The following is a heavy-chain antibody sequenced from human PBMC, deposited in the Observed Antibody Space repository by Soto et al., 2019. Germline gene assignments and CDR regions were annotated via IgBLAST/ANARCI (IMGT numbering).Heavy chain of an antibody. D-gene: IGHD6-19*01. Sequence: QVQLQESGPGLVKPSGTLSLTCDVSSGSINSNWWSWVRQPPGKGLEWIGEVSQSGVTNYSPSLKSRVTILIDKSNKQRYMHLNSVTAADTAMYFCARHMTVTRTRGFDSGGRGTLVTVSS. V-gene: IGHV4-4*02. CDR2: VSQSGVT. CDR3: ARHMTVTRTRGFDS. CDR1: SGSINSNW. J-gene: IGHJ4*02.